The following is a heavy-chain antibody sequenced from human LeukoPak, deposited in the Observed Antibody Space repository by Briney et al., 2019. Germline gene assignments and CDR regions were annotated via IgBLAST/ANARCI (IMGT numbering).Heavy chain of an antibody. CDR1: AFLFNNYW. J-gene: IGHJ5*02. D-gene: IGHD6-19*01. V-gene: IGHV3-74*01. CDR3: ARAGASGWYAAGWFDP. CDR2: INTDGRTT. Sequence: GRSLSLSCAAAAFLFNNYWMHSVRQAPGKGLVWVSSINTDGRTTRYAASVQGRFTISRDNAKNTLYLQMNSLRDDDTAVYYCARAGASGWYAAGWFDPWGQGTLVTVSS.